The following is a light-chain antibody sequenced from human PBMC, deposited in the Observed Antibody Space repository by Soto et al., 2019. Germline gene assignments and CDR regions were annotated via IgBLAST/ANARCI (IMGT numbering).Light chain of an antibody. CDR2: GAS. J-gene: IGKJ2*01. CDR3: QLYGASPKYT. CDR1: QSVSSSS. Sequence: EIVLTQSPGTLSLSPGQRATLSCRASQSVSSSSLAWYQQRPGQAPRLLIYGASRRATGIPDRFSGSGSGTDFTLTISRLVPEYFAVYYCQLYGASPKYTFGQGTKLEIK. V-gene: IGKV3-20*01.